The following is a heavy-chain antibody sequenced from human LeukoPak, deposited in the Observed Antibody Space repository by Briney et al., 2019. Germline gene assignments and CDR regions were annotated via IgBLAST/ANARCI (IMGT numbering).Heavy chain of an antibody. CDR1: GFTFSSYA. J-gene: IGHJ4*02. D-gene: IGHD3-16*01. CDR2: ISGSGGST. Sequence: GGSLRLSCAASGFTFSSYARSWVRQAPGKGLEWVSAISGSGGSTYYADSVKGRFTISRDNAKNMLYLQMNSLRVEDTAVYYCARETLGSGLRAPDYWGQGTLVTVSS. CDR3: ARETLGSGLRAPDY. V-gene: IGHV3-23*01.